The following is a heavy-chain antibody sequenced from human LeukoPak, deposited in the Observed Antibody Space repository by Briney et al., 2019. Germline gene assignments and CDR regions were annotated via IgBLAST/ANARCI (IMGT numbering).Heavy chain of an antibody. CDR2: ISYDGTNK. CDR1: GFTFSSYG. V-gene: IGHV3-30*18. Sequence: GGSLRLSCAASGFTFSSYGMHWVRQAPGKGLEWMAVISYDGTNKYYADSVKGRLTISRDNSKNTLYLHMDSLRVEDPAVYYCAKALNQGLPDYWGQGTLVTVPS. D-gene: IGHD2-21*01. J-gene: IGHJ4*02. CDR3: AKALNQGLPDY.